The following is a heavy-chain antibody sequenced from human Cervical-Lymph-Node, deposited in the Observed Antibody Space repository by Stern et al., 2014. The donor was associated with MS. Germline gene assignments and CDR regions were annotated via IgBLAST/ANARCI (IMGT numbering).Heavy chain of an antibody. CDR2: LYHSGST. CDR3: ARGGVIYTQDRNGFDV. D-gene: IGHD2-21*01. J-gene: IGHJ3*01. Sequence: VQLEESGSGQAKPSQTLSLTCAVSGGSISSGGSSWNWIRQPPGKGLEGIGVLYHSGSTYYNPSLKGRVLLPVKTYKNQFVLYIRSVTAAGTAVYYCARGGVIYTQDRNGFDVWGQGTMVTVSS. V-gene: IGHV4-30-2*01. CDR1: GGSISSGGSS.